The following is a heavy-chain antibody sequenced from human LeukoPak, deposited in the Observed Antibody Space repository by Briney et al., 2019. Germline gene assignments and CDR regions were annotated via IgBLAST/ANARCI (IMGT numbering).Heavy chain of an antibody. Sequence: SETLSLTCAVYGGSFSGYYWSWIRQPPGKGLEWIGEINHSGSTNYNPSLTSRVTISLDTSKNQFSLKLSSVTAADTAVYYCARVNYGDHTGGAFDIWGQGTMVTVSS. V-gene: IGHV4-34*01. D-gene: IGHD4-17*01. J-gene: IGHJ3*02. CDR1: GGSFSGYY. CDR2: INHSGST. CDR3: ARVNYGDHTGGAFDI.